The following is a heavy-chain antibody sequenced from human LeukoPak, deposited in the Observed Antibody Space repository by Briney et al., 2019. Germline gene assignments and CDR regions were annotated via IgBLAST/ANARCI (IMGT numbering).Heavy chain of an antibody. CDR1: GFTFDDYG. D-gene: IGHD3-22*01. CDR2: ISGSGGST. CDR3: AKDDRGTWIPLRI. Sequence: QPGGSLRLSCAASGFTFDDYGMSWVRQAPGKGLEWVSAISGSGGSTYYADSVKGRFTISRDNSKNTLYLQMNSLRAEDTAVYYCAKDDRGTWIPLRIGGQGTLVTVSS. J-gene: IGHJ4*02. V-gene: IGHV3-23*01.